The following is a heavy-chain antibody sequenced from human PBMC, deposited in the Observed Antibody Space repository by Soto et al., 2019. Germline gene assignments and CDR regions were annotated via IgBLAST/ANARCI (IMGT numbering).Heavy chain of an antibody. Sequence: PGESLKISCKGSGYSVISYWIGWVRQMPGRGLEWMGIIYPHDSDTRYSPSFQGQVTISADKSISTAYLQWSSLKASDSAMYYCARLYGSGQWNWFDPWGQGTLVTVSS. CDR2: IYPHDSDT. CDR3: ARLYGSGQWNWFDP. J-gene: IGHJ5*02. D-gene: IGHD3-10*01. CDR1: GYSVISYW. V-gene: IGHV5-51*01.